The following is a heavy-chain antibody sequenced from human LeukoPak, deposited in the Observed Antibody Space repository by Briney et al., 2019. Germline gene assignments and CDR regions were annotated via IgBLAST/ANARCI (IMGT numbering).Heavy chain of an antibody. CDR3: ASGYCSSTSCYNTFDY. J-gene: IGHJ4*02. CDR1: GGTFSSYA. V-gene: IGHV1-69*05. CDR2: IIPIFGTA. D-gene: IGHD2-2*02. Sequence: SVKVSCKASGGTFSSYAISWVRQAPGQGLEWMGGIIPIFGTANYAQKFQGRVTITTDESTSTAYMELSSPRSEDTAVYYCASGYCSSTSCYNTFDYWGQGTLVTVSS.